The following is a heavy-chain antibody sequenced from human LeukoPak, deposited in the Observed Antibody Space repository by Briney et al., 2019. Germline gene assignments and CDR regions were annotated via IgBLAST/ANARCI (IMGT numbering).Heavy chain of an antibody. V-gene: IGHV3-53*04. D-gene: IGHD3-9*01. CDR1: GSTVSSNY. CDR3: ARAHYDMLTGYAGWFDA. Sequence: PGGSLRLSCAASGSTVSSNYMTWVRQAPGKGLEWVSVIYSGGSTYYADSVKGRFTISRHNSKNTLYLQMNSLRAEDTAVYYCARAHYDMLTGYAGWFDAWGQGTLVTVSS. J-gene: IGHJ5*02. CDR2: IYSGGST.